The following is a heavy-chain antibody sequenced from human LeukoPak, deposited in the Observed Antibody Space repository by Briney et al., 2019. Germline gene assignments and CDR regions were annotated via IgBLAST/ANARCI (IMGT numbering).Heavy chain of an antibody. D-gene: IGHD2-15*01. CDR3: ARVLRYCSGGNCYSGGLGYMDV. CDR1: GFTFSDYN. J-gene: IGHJ6*03. Sequence: GGSLTLSCAASGFTFSDYNMRWIRHAPGEGLEWVSSISRSGSTKYYADSVKGRFTISRDNAKNSLFLQKNSLRAEDTAVYYCARVLRYCSGGNCYSGGLGYMDVWGKGTTVTISS. CDR2: ISRSGSTK. V-gene: IGHV3-11*01.